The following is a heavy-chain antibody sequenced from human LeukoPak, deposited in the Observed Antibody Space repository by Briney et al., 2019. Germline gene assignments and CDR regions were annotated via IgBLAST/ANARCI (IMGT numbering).Heavy chain of an antibody. J-gene: IGHJ4*02. CDR2: IKQDGSEK. CDR3: VRDRAYFDSSGFYNLDY. V-gene: IGHV3-7*01. CDR1: GFTFSDYW. Sequence: GGSLRLSCASSGFTFSDYWMSWVRQAPGKGLEWVANIKQDGSEKYYVDSVKGRFTISRDNAKNSLYLQMNSLRAEDTAVYYCVRDRAYFDSSGFYNLDYWGQGTLVTVSS. D-gene: IGHD3-22*01.